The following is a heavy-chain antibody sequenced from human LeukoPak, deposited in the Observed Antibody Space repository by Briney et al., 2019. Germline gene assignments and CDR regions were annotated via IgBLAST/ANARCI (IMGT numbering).Heavy chain of an antibody. D-gene: IGHD3-3*01. Sequence: ASVKVSCKASGYTFTSYYMHWVRQAPGPGLEWMGIINPSGGSTSYAQKFQGRVTMTRDTSTSTVYMELSSLRSEDTAVYYCARDSYDFWSGYLGITGTKGWFDPWGQGTLVTVSS. J-gene: IGHJ5*02. CDR3: ARDSYDFWSGYLGITGTKGWFDP. CDR1: GYTFTSYY. CDR2: INPSGGST. V-gene: IGHV1-46*01.